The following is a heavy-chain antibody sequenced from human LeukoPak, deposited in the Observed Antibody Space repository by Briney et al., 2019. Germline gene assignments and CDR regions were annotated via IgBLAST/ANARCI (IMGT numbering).Heavy chain of an antibody. J-gene: IGHJ4*02. CDR1: GFTVSSNY. CDR2: IYSGGST. V-gene: IGHV3-53*01. Sequence: GGSLRLSCAASGFTVSSNYMSWVRQAPGKGLEWVSVIYSGGSTYYADSVKGRFTISRDNSKNTLYLQMNSLRAEDTAVYYCARGSEYYDSSGHPSFDYWGQGTLATVSS. CDR3: ARGSEYYDSSGHPSFDY. D-gene: IGHD3-22*01.